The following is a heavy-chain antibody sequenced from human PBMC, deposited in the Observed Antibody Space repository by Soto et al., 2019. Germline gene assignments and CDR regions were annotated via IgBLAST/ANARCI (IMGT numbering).Heavy chain of an antibody. CDR1: GDTFNFYS. CDR2: VNPIVSMS. J-gene: IGHJ4*02. CDR3: ATSYGSGYRAFDY. D-gene: IGHD3-10*01. V-gene: IGHV1-69*04. Sequence: QVQLVQSGAEVKRPGSSVKVSCKASGDTFNFYSINWVRQAPGLGLEWMGRVNPIVSMSNYAQRFQGRVTXTXEQXTSTAYMELSGLRSEDTAIYYCATSYGSGYRAFDYWGQGALVTVSS.